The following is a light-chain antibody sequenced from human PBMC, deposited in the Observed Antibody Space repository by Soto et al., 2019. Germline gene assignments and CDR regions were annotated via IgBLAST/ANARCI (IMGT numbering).Light chain of an antibody. V-gene: IGKV1-39*01. Sequence: EIQMTQSPSTLSAGVGDRVNITCRASQRISTYLNWYQQKPGKAPTLLIYAASSLQSGVPSRFSGGGSGTDFTLTINTLQPEDFATYFCQQCYSSPRTFGQGTKVDIK. CDR1: QRISTY. J-gene: IGKJ1*01. CDR3: QQCYSSPRT. CDR2: AAS.